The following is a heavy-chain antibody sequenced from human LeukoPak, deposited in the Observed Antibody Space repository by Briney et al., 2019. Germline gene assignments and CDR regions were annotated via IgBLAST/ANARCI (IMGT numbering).Heavy chain of an antibody. CDR3: AKDSYYGSGSYLFHFEY. J-gene: IGHJ4*02. V-gene: IGHV3-9*01. Sequence: GRSLRLSCAASGFTFDDYAMHWVRQAPGKGLEWVSGISWNSGSIGYADSVKGRFTISRDNAKNSLYLQMNSLRAEDTALYYCAKDSYYGSGSYLFHFEYWGQGTLVTVSS. D-gene: IGHD3-10*01. CDR2: ISWNSGSI. CDR1: GFTFDDYA.